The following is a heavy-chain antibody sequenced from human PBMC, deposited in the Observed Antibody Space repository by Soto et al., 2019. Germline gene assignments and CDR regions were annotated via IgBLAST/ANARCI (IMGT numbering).Heavy chain of an antibody. V-gene: IGHV3-21*01. D-gene: IGHD5-12*01. Sequence: GGSLRLSCAASGFTFSSYSMNWVRQAPGKGLEWVSSISSSSSYIYYADSVKGRFTISRDNAKNSLYLQMNSLRAEDTAVYYCARAVDIVATRTKNFDYWGQGTLVTVSS. CDR3: ARAVDIVATRTKNFDY. CDR2: ISSSSSYI. J-gene: IGHJ4*02. CDR1: GFTFSSYS.